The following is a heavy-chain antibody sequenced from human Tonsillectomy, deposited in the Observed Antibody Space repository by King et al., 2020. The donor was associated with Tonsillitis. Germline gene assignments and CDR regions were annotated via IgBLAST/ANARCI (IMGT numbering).Heavy chain of an antibody. D-gene: IGHD1-26*01. J-gene: IGHJ6*03. CDR3: TRVDLSGSYRFYYYYMDV. Sequence: QLVQSGGGLVQPGRSLRLSCTASGFTFGDYAMSWFRQAPGKGLEWVGFMRSKAYGGTTDYAASVKGRFTISRDDSQYIAYLQMNSLKTEDTAVYYCTRVDLSGSYRFYYYYMDVWGKGTTVTVSS. CDR1: GFTFGDYA. V-gene: IGHV3-49*03. CDR2: MRSKAYGGTT.